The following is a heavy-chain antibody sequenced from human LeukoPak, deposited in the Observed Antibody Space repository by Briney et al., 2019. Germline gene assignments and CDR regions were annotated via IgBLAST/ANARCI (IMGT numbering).Heavy chain of an antibody. Sequence: PGGSLRLSCAASGFTFNNNAMSWVRQAPGKGLEWVSAINGGGDATEYADSVKGRFTISRDNSKNTLYLQMNSLRAEDTAVYYCARSTSSEYDIYHFDYWGQGTLVTVSS. CDR3: ARSTSSEYDIYHFDY. V-gene: IGHV3-23*01. D-gene: IGHD3-9*01. CDR1: GFTFNNNA. CDR2: INGGGDAT. J-gene: IGHJ4*02.